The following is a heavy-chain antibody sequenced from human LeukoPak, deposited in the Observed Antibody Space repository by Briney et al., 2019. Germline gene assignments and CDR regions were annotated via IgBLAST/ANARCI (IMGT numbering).Heavy chain of an antibody. CDR1: GYTFTNYY. V-gene: IGHV1-46*01. CDR3: ARGGSTAAGTGFDY. J-gene: IGHJ4*02. Sequence: ASVKVSCKASGYTFTNYYIHWVRQAPGQGLGWMGVINTSGGSTAFAQKSQGRVTMTRDTSTSTIYMDLSSLRSEDTAVYYCARGGSTAAGTGFDYWGQGTLVTVSS. CDR2: INTSGGST. D-gene: IGHD6-13*01.